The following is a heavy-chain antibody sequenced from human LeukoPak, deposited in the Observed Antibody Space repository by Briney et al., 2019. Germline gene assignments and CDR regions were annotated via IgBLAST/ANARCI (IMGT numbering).Heavy chain of an antibody. Sequence: GGSLRLSCAASGFTFSSYSMNWVRQAPGQGLEWVSSMSGAGDIAHYAESVRGRFTISRDNSRNTLYLQMNSLRVDDTAVYYCAKLKSALIVVGAWGQGIRVAVSS. V-gene: IGHV3-23*01. CDR1: GFTFSSYS. CDR2: MSGAGDIA. CDR3: AKLKSALIVVGA. J-gene: IGHJ5*02. D-gene: IGHD3-22*01.